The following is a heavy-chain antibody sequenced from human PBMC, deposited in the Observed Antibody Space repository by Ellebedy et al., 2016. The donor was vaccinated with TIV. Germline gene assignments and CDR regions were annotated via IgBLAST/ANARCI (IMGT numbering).Heavy chain of an antibody. CDR3: AKSVDTAMVYFDY. V-gene: IGHV3-23*01. J-gene: IGHJ4*02. Sequence: GESLKISCAASGFTFSNYWMSWVRQAPGKGLEWVSSISGSGVSTFYADSVKGRFTISRDNSKNTLDLQMNSLRAEDTAVYYCAKSVDTAMVYFDYWGQGTLVTVSS. CDR2: ISGSGVST. CDR1: GFTFSNYW. D-gene: IGHD5-18*01.